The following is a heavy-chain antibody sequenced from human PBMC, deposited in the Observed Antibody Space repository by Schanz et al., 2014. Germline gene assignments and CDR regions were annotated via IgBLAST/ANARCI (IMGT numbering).Heavy chain of an antibody. CDR2: ISFDGNNK. Sequence: VQLVESGGGVVQPGRSLRLSCVASGFTFSSYAMHWVRQAPGKGLEWVAVISFDGNNKHYADSVKGRFTISRDNSKNTLYLQLNSLRAEDTAVYYCAKEVGATLFHWFDPWGQGTLVTVSS. J-gene: IGHJ5*02. D-gene: IGHD1-26*01. CDR1: GFTFSSYA. V-gene: IGHV3-30*04. CDR3: AKEVGATLFHWFDP.